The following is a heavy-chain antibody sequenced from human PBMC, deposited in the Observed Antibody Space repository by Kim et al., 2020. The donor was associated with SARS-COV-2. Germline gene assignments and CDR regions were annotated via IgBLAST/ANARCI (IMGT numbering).Heavy chain of an antibody. V-gene: IGHV4-38-2*02. CDR1: GFSISSGYN. J-gene: IGHJ3*02. CDR3: ARLRGAKGRDAFDI. D-gene: IGHD3-10*01. CDR2: IYHSGST. Sequence: SETLSLTCTVSGFSISSGYNWGWIRQPPGKGLEWIGSIYHSGSTYHNPSLKSRVTISVDTSKNQFSRKLSSVTAADTAGYYCARLRGAKGRDAFDIWGQG.